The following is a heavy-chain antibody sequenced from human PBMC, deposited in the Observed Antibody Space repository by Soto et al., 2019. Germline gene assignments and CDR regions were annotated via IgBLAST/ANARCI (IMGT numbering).Heavy chain of an antibody. CDR2: INSGGSA. J-gene: IGHJ4*01. D-gene: IGHD6-19*01. CDR3: ADMRGQWQPRD. CDR1: GGSIRSSDYY. V-gene: IGHV4-39*01. Sequence: QLQLQESGPGLVKPSETLSLTCTVSGGSIRSSDYYWGWIRHPPGEGLEWIGNINSGGSAYYYPSLRSRVTISVDTSKNQFSLTLRSVTAADTAVYYCADMRGQWQPRDSGHGSLVTVSS.